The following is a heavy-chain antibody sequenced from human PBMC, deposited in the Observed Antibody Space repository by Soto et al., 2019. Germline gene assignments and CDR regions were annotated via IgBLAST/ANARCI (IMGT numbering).Heavy chain of an antibody. CDR3: ARGGNWNYFGYYYGLDV. Sequence: TLSLTCTVSGDSISGGTYYWTWIRQHPGKGLEWIGYIYYNGRAYYNPSLKSRVTLSVDTSKNQFSLKLSALTAADTAVYYCARGGNWNYFGYYYGLDVWGRGTTVTVSS. V-gene: IGHV4-31*03. CDR1: GDSISGGTYY. D-gene: IGHD1-7*01. J-gene: IGHJ6*02. CDR2: IYYNGRA.